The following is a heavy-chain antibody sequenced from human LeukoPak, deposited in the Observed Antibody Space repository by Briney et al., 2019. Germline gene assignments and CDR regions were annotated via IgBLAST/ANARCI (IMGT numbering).Heavy chain of an antibody. CDR3: ARDREVDAFDI. CDR1: GGSISSGLYS. Sequence: SQTLSLTCDVSGGSISSGLYSWSWIRQPLGKGLEWIGYIYHTGSTYYNPSLKSRVTISVDTSKNQFSLRLSSVTAADTAVYYCARDREVDAFDIWGQGTMVTVSS. CDR2: IYHTGST. V-gene: IGHV4-30-2*01. J-gene: IGHJ3*02.